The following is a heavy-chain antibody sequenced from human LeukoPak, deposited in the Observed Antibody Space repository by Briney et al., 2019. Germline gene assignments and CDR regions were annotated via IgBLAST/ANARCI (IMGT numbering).Heavy chain of an antibody. CDR1: GDSIAATSYY. J-gene: IGHJ5*02. D-gene: IGHD5-12*01. CDR3: ARQIRYTYDPNWFHP. CDR2: IYYGGNI. V-gene: IGHV4-39*01. Sequence: SETLSLTCSVSGDSIAATSYYWAWIRQPPGKGLEWIGSIYYGGNINYDPSRQSRVTISIDTSKNQFSLSLTSVTAADTAVYFCARQIRYTYDPNWFHPWGQGTLVTVSS.